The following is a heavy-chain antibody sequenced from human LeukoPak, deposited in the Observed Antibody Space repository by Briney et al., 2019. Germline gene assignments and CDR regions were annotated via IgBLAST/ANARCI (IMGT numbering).Heavy chain of an antibody. D-gene: IGHD2-2*01. J-gene: IGHJ5*02. CDR2: ISAYNGNT. V-gene: IGHV1-18*01. CDR3: ARDFIVVVPAASPRGFDP. CDR1: GYTFTSYG. Sequence: ASVKVSCKASGYTFTSYGISWVRQAPVQGLEWMGWISAYNGNTNYAQKLQGRVTMTTDTSTSTAYMELRSLRSDDTAVYYCARDFIVVVPAASPRGFDPWGQGTLVTVSS.